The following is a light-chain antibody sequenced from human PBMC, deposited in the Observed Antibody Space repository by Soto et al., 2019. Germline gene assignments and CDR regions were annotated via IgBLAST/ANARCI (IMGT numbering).Light chain of an antibody. V-gene: IGKV3-11*01. CDR2: DAS. CDR1: QRISGY. CDR3: KQRSNWPWT. Sequence: EIVLTQSPATLSLSPWERATTSCRASQRISGYLAWYQQKPGQAPRLLIYDASNRATGIPVRFSGSGSGTDYALTITNLETEDFAIYYCKQRSNWPWTFGQGTKVDIK. J-gene: IGKJ1*01.